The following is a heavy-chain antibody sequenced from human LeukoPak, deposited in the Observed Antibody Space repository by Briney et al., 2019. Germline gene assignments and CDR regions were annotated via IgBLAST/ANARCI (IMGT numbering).Heavy chain of an antibody. D-gene: IGHD1-26*01. J-gene: IGHJ5*02. CDR3: ARVSYRLVLDP. V-gene: IGHV4-4*07. CDR2: IYTSGST. Sequence: SETLSLTCTVSGGSISSYYWSWIRQPAGKGLEWIGRIYTSGSTNYNPSLKSRVTISVDKSKNQFSLKLSSVTAADTAVYYCARVSYRLVLDPWGQGTLVTVSS. CDR1: GGSISSYY.